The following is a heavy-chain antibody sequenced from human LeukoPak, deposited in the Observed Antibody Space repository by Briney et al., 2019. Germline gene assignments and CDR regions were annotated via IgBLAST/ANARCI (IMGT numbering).Heavy chain of an antibody. D-gene: IGHD3-22*01. CDR1: GFTFSSYV. Sequence: GRSLRLSCAASGFTFSSYVMHWVRQAPGKGLEWVAIISYDGSNEYYADSVKGRFTISRDNSKNTLYLQMNSLRAADTAVYYCAKWAADYYDSSGYVDYWGQGTLVTVSS. CDR2: ISYDGSNE. CDR3: AKWAADYYDSSGYVDY. J-gene: IGHJ4*02. V-gene: IGHV3-30*04.